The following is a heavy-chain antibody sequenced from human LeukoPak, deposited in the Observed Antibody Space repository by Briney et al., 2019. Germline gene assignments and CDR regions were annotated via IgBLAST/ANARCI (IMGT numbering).Heavy chain of an antibody. Sequence: SETLSLTCTVSGGSLSSYYWSWIRQPPGKGLEWIGYIYYSGSTNYNPSLKSRVTISVDKSKNQFSLNLSSATAADTAVYYCERQYYYDSRTFGYWGQGTLVTVSS. CDR2: IYYSGST. CDR3: ERQYYYDSRTFGY. V-gene: IGHV4-59*08. J-gene: IGHJ4*02. CDR1: GGSLSSYY. D-gene: IGHD3-22*01.